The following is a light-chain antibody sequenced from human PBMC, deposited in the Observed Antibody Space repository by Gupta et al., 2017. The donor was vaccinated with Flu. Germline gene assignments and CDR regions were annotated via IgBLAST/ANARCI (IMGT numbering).Light chain of an antibody. CDR2: KAS. V-gene: IGKV1-5*03. CDR3: QQYNSYSWT. Sequence: GDRVTITCRASQSSSIWLAWYQQKPGKAPKLLIYKASSLESGVPSRFSGSGSGTEFTLTISSLQPDDFATYYCQQYNSYSWTFGQGTKVEIK. CDR1: QSSSIW. J-gene: IGKJ1*01.